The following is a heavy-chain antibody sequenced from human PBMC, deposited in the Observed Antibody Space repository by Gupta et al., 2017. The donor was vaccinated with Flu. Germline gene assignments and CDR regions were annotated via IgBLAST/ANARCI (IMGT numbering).Heavy chain of an antibody. Sequence: EVQLVESGGGLVQPGGSLRLSCAASGFTFSSYAMHLVRQAPGKGLEYVSAISSNGGSTYYANSVKGRFTISRDNSKNTLYLQMGSLRAEDMAVYYCARGPHCTNGVCQQYYYYYGMGVWGQGTTVTVSS. V-gene: IGHV3-64*01. CDR1: GFTFSSYA. CDR2: ISSNGGST. CDR3: ARGPHCTNGVCQQYYYYYGMGV. D-gene: IGHD2-8*01. J-gene: IGHJ6*02.